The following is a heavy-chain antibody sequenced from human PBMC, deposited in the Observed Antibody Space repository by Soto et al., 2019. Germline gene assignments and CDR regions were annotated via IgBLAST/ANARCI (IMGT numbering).Heavy chain of an antibody. J-gene: IGHJ1*01. CDR1: GGSISSGGYY. V-gene: IGHV4-31*03. CDR3: ARVSCSSTSCLREYFQH. Sequence: SETLSLTCTVSGGSISSGGYYWSWIRQHPGKGLEWIGYIYYSGSTYYNPSLKSRVTISVDTSKNQFSLKLSSVTAADTAVYYCARVSCSSTSCLREYFQHCGQAILVTVSS. CDR2: IYYSGST. D-gene: IGHD2-2*01.